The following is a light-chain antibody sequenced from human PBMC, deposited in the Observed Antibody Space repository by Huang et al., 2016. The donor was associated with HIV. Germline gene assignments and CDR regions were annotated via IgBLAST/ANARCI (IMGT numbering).Light chain of an antibody. CDR1: QSINTY. CDR3: QQTYNTPRT. J-gene: IGKJ1*01. V-gene: IGKV1-39*01. Sequence: DIQMTQSPSSLSASVGDRVTIPCRASQSINTYLNWYQQKPGKAPKPLIYAASSLQSGVPSRFSGSGSGTGFTLTISSLQPEDFATYYCQQTYNTPRTFGQGTKVEIK. CDR2: AAS.